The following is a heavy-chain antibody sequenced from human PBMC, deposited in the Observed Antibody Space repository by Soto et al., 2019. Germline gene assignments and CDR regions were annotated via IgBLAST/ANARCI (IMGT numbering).Heavy chain of an antibody. CDR1: GFTFSNYA. CDR3: AKAYSTGWSEGYFDY. CDR2: ISGTVRT. V-gene: IGHV3-23*01. J-gene: IGHJ4*02. Sequence: GSLRLSCAASGFTFSNYAMGWARLAPGKGLEWVSSISGTVRTHYADSVKGRFTISRDNFKNTLYLQINSLRVEDTAIYYCAKAYSTGWSEGYFDYWGQGTLVTVSS. D-gene: IGHD6-19*01.